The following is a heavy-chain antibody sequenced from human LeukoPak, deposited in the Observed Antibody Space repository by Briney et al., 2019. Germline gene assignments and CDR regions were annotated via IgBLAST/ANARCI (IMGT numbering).Heavy chain of an antibody. V-gene: IGHV1-8*01. CDR2: MNPNSGNT. Sequence: ASVKVSCKASGYTFTSYDINWVRQATGQGLEWMGWMNPNSGNTGYAQKFQGRVTMTRNTSISTAYMELSSLRSEDTAVYYCARVPIAARQTFDYWGQGTLVNVSS. D-gene: IGHD6-6*01. CDR3: ARVPIAARQTFDY. CDR1: GYTFTSYD. J-gene: IGHJ4*02.